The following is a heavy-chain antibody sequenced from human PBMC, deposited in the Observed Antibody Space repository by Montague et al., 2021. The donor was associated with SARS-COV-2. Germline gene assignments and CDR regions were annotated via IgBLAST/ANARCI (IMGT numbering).Heavy chain of an antibody. Sequence: SETRSLTCTVSGGSISSYYWSWIRQPPGKGLEWIGYIYYSGSTNYNPSLKSRVTISVDTSKNQFSLKLSSVTAADTAVYYCARRGRKLLPVATTIGGFDIWGQGTMVTVSS. CDR3: ARRGRKLLPVATTIGGFDI. V-gene: IGHV4-59*08. D-gene: IGHD5-12*01. CDR1: GGSISSYY. CDR2: IYYSGST. J-gene: IGHJ3*02.